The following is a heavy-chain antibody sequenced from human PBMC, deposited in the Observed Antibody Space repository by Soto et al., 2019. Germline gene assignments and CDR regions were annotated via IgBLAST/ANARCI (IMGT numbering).Heavy chain of an antibody. CDR3: GKQQPLDSQGWFN. J-gene: IGHJ4*02. Sequence: GESLKISCKASGYGFTSFWIAWVRQTPGKGLEGLGSIYPGDSETRYSPSFQGQVTISAGKSIAPAYLQWSSLKASDTAMYCCGKQQPLDSQGWFNWGQGTLVNVS. V-gene: IGHV5-51*01. D-gene: IGHD2-15*01. CDR2: IYPGDSET. CDR1: GYGFTSFW.